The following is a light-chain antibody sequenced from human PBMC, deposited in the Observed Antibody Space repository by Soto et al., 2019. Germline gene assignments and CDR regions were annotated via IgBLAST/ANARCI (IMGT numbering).Light chain of an antibody. Sequence: DIQMTQSPSSLSASVGDKVTITCRASEDISHYLAWYQQKPGKVPSLLIFAASKLHSEVPSRFSGSGSGTEFTLTISSLQPEDFATYYCQQLNSYPWTFGQGTKV. CDR2: AAS. J-gene: IGKJ1*01. CDR1: EDISHY. CDR3: QQLNSYPWT. V-gene: IGKV1-9*01.